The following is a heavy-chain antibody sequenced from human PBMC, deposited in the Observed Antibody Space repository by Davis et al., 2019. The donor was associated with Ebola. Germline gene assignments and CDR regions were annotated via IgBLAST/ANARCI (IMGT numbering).Heavy chain of an antibody. CDR1: GFTFSSYW. V-gene: IGHV3-7*01. CDR2: IKQDGSEK. D-gene: IGHD5-18*01. J-gene: IGHJ4*02. CDR3: ARGLDYTAIAGSDY. Sequence: GGSLRLSCAASGFTFSSYWMSWVRQAPGKGLEWVANIKQDGSEKYYVDSVKGRFTISRDNAKNSLYLQMNSLRAEDTAVYYCARGLDYTAIAGSDYWGQGTLVTVSS.